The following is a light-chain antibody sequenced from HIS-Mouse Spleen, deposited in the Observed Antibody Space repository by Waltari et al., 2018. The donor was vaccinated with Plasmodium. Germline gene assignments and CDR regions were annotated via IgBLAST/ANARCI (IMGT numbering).Light chain of an antibody. CDR3: SSYTSSSTWV. CDR1: RSAVGGYNY. Sequence: QSALTQPASVSGSPGQSITISCTGTRSAVGGYNYVSWYQQHPGKAPKRMIYEVSNRPSGVSNRFSGSKSGNTAPLTISGLQAEDEADYYCSSYTSSSTWVFGGGTKLTVL. CDR2: EVS. V-gene: IGLV2-14*01. J-gene: IGLJ3*02.